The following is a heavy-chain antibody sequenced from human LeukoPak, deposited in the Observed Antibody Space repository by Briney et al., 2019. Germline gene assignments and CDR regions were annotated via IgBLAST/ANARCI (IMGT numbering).Heavy chain of an antibody. D-gene: IGHD3-22*01. V-gene: IGHV3-15*01. CDR1: AFTFSNAW. Sequence: PGGSLRLSCAASAFTFSNAWMSWVRQAPGKGLEWVGRIKSKTDGGTTDYAAPVKGRFTISRDDSKNTLYLQMNSLNTEDTAVYYCTTTNYYDSSGYYYVDDYWGQGTLVTVSS. CDR3: TTTNYYDSSGYYYVDDY. J-gene: IGHJ4*02. CDR2: IKSKTDGGTT.